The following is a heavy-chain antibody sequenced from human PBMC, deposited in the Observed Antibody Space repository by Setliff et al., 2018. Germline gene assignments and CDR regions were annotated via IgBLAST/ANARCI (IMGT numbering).Heavy chain of an antibody. V-gene: IGHV4-59*01. CDR1: GGSISSYY. D-gene: IGHD6-13*01. CDR2: IHYSGSP. Sequence: LSLTCTVSGGSISSYYWNWIRQPPGQGLEWIGYIHYSGSPNYHPSLKSRVSTSVDTSQNQISLKLSSVTAADTAVYYCARTMYSSRWYGAFDIWGQGTMVT. J-gene: IGHJ3*02. CDR3: ARTMYSSRWYGAFDI.